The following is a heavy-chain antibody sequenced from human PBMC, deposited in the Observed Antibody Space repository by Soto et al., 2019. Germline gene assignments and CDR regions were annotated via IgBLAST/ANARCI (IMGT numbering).Heavy chain of an antibody. CDR1: GASIRTYY. Sequence: QVQLQESGPGLVNPSETLSLTCSVSGASIRTYYWTWIRQPPGKELEWIAYLHHSGTTNYNPSLRSRATIAVDTSKNQLSLKLSSVTAADTAVYYCARLPAVSGSVAWFDPWGQGTLVTVSS. J-gene: IGHJ5*02. CDR3: ARLPAVSGSVAWFDP. V-gene: IGHV4-59*08. D-gene: IGHD3-10*01. CDR2: LHHSGTT.